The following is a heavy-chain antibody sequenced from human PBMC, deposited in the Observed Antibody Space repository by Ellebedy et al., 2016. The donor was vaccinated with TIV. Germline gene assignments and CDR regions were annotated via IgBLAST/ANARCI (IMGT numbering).Heavy chain of an antibody. CDR2: VNWNGAYT. J-gene: IGHJ5*02. Sequence: GESLKISCAGSGFTFEDYGMHWVRQAPGKGLQWVSGVNWNGAYTTYADAVKGRFTISRDNAKNSLYLQMNSLRAEDTAFYYCARDLSLTAAGTTYFDPWGQGTLVTVSS. V-gene: IGHV3-20*04. D-gene: IGHD1-7*01. CDR1: GFTFEDYG. CDR3: ARDLSLTAAGTTYFDP.